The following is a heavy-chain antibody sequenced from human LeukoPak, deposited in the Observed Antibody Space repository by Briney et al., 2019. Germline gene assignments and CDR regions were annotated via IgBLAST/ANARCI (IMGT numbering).Heavy chain of an antibody. J-gene: IGHJ4*01. CDR2: ISSNGGST. CDR3: ARSYYYGSGSYCNY. V-gene: IGHV3-64*01. D-gene: IGHD3-10*01. Sequence: GGSLRLSCAASGFTFSSYAMHWVRQAPGKGLEYVSAISSNGGSTYYANSVKGRFTISRDNSKNTLYLQMGSLRAEDMAVYYCARSYYYGSGSYCNYWGHGTLVTVSS. CDR1: GFTFSSYA.